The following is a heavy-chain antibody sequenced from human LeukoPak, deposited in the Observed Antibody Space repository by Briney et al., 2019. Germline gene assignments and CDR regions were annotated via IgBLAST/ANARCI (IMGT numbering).Heavy chain of an antibody. CDR1: GYSISSGYY. D-gene: IGHD1-7*01. Sequence: SGTLSLTCTVSGYSISSGYYWGWIRQPPGKGLEWIGSIYHSGSTYYNPSLKSRVTISVDTSKNQFSLKLSSVTAADTAVYYCARAAGTTYWFDPWGQGTLVTVSS. V-gene: IGHV4-38-2*02. J-gene: IGHJ5*02. CDR2: IYHSGST. CDR3: ARAAGTTYWFDP.